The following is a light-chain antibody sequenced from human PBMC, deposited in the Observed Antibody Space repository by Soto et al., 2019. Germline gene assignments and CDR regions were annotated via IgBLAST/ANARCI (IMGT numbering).Light chain of an antibody. J-gene: IGLJ2*01. CDR1: SSDVGGYNY. CDR2: DVS. CDR3: SSYTSSSRV. Sequence: QSALTQPASVSGSPGQSITISCTGTSSDVGGYNYVSWYQQHPGKAPKLMIYDVSNRPSGVSNRFSGSESGNTASLTISGLQAEDEADYYFSSYTSSSRVFGGGTKLTVL. V-gene: IGLV2-14*01.